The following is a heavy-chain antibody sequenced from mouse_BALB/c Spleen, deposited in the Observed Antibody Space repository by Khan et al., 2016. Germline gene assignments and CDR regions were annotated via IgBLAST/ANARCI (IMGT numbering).Heavy chain of an antibody. V-gene: IGHV3-2*02. D-gene: IGHD1-1*01. CDR2: IRYSGRT. CDR3: ARDYYGSSYLDY. J-gene: IGHJ2*01. CDR1: GYSITSDYA. Sequence: EVQLQESGPGLVKPSQSLSLTCTVTGYSITSDYAWNWIRQFPGNKLEWMGYIRYSGRTSYNPSLKSRLSITQDTSKTQFFLQLNSVTTEDTATDDCARDYYGSSYLDYWGQGTTLTVSS.